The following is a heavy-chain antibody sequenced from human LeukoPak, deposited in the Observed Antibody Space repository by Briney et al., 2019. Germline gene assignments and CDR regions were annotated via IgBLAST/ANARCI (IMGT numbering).Heavy chain of an antibody. CDR1: GFIFSDYY. V-gene: IGHV3-11*01. J-gene: IGHJ4*02. Sequence: GGSLRLSCAASGFIFSDYYMSWIRQAPGKGLEWVSSINSGDSTIYYADPVKGRFTISRDNAKNSLYLQMNSLRAEDSAVYYCVRGTNTYRYWGQGILVTVSS. CDR2: INSGDSTI. D-gene: IGHD2/OR15-2a*01. CDR3: VRGTNTYRY.